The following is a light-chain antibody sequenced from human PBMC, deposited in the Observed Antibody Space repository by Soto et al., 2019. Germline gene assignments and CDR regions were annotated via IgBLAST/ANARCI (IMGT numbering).Light chain of an antibody. J-gene: IGKJ2*01. Sequence: DIQMTQSPSTLSASVGDTVTIICRASQNIRRWLAWYQQKPGKAPKLLIYDASTLESGVPSRFRGSGSGTEFTLTITSLLPDDFATYYCQRYNDFQYVFGQGTKL. CDR3: QRYNDFQYV. CDR1: QNIRRW. V-gene: IGKV1-5*02. CDR2: DAS.